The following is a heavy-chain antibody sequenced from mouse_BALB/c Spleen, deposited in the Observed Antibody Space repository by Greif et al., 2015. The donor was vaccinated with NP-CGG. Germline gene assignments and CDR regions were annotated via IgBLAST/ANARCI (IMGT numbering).Heavy chain of an antibody. CDR2: IYPGNSDT. D-gene: IGHD2-4*01. J-gene: IGHJ4*01. CDR1: GYTFTSYW. CDR3: TKIYYDYDDYAMDY. V-gene: IGHV1-5*01. Sequence: EVQLQQSGTVLARPGASVKMSCKASGYTFTSYWMHWVKQRPGQGLEWIGAIYPGNSDTSYNQKFKGRAKLTAVTSTSTAYMELSSLTNEDSAVYYCTKIYYDYDDYAMDYWGQGTSVTVSS.